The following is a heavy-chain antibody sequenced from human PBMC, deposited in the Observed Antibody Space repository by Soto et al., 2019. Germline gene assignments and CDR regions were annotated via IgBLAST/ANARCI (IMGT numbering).Heavy chain of an antibody. Sequence: ASVKVSCKASGYTFTGYYMNWVRQAPGQGLEWMGWINPNSGGTNYAQKFQGWVTMTRDTSISTAYMELSRLRSDDTTVYYCARAAYDILTGYGAFDIWGQGTMVTVSS. J-gene: IGHJ3*02. V-gene: IGHV1-2*04. CDR3: ARAAYDILTGYGAFDI. CDR2: INPNSGGT. CDR1: GYTFTGYY. D-gene: IGHD3-9*01.